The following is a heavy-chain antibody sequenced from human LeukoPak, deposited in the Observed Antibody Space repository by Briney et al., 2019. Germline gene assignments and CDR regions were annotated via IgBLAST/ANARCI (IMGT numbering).Heavy chain of an antibody. CDR2: INPNSGGT. Sequence: ASEKVSCKASGYTFTGYYMHWVRQAPGQGLEWMGWINPNSGGTNYAQKFQGRVTMTRDTSISTAYMELSRLRSDDTAVYYCASRYDSSGYYYVDYWGQGTLVTVSS. CDR3: ASRYDSSGYYYVDY. D-gene: IGHD3-22*01. CDR1: GYTFTGYY. J-gene: IGHJ4*02. V-gene: IGHV1-2*02.